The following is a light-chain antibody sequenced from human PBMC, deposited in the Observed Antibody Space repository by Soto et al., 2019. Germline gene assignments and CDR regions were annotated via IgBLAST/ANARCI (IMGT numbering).Light chain of an antibody. CDR3: QQSYSTPT. CDR2: AAS. V-gene: IGKV1-39*01. CDR1: HIVETS. Sequence: DIQMTQSPSSLSASVGDRVTVTCLTSHIVETSLNWYQQKPGKAPKLLIYAASSLQSGVPSRFSGSGSGTDFTLTISSLQPEDFATYYCQQSYSTPTFGQGTKVDI. J-gene: IGKJ1*01.